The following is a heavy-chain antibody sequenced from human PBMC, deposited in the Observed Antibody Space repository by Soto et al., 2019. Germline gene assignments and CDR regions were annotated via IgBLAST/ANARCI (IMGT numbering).Heavy chain of an antibody. Sequence: PGGSLRLSCAASGFTFSDHYMTWIRQAPGKGLEWVSYISSSNSYTNYADSVKGRFTISRDNAKNSLYLQMNSLRAEDTAVYYCASGAASTISKIDYWGQGTLVTVSS. CDR2: ISSSNSYT. CDR3: ASGAASTISKIDY. D-gene: IGHD6-13*01. J-gene: IGHJ4*02. CDR1: GFTFSDHY. V-gene: IGHV3-11*06.